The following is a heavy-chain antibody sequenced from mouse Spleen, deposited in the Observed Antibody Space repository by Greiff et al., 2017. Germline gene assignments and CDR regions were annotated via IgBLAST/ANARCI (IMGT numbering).Heavy chain of an antibody. CDR1: GYAFSSYW. J-gene: IGHJ4*01. V-gene: IGHV1-80*01. D-gene: IGHD1-1*01. CDR2: IYPGDGDT. Sequence: QVQLQQSGAELVKPGASVKISCKASGYAFSSYWMNWVKQRPGKGLEWIGQIYPGDGDTNYNGKFKGKATLTADKSSSTAYMQLSSLTSEDSAVYFCARDYGSSYEGYAMDYWGQGTSVTVSS. CDR3: ARDYGSSYEGYAMDY.